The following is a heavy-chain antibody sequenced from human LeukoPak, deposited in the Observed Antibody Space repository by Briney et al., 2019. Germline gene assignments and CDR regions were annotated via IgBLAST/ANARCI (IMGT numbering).Heavy chain of an antibody. CDR3: ARETSDPYGSGSAFDY. Sequence: GGSLRLSCAASGFTFSSYWMSWVRQAPGKGLEWVANIKQDGSEKYYVDSVKGRFTISRDNSKNTLYLQMNSLRAEDTAVYYCARETSDPYGSGSAFDYWGQGTLVTVSS. D-gene: IGHD3-10*01. CDR2: IKQDGSEK. J-gene: IGHJ4*02. CDR1: GFTFSSYW. V-gene: IGHV3-7*03.